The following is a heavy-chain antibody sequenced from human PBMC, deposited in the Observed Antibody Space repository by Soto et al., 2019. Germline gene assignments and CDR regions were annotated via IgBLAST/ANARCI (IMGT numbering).Heavy chain of an antibody. D-gene: IGHD6-13*01. CDR3: ATGGASAAGIEHYFDY. CDR1: GYTLTELS. CDR2: FDPEDGET. V-gene: IGHV1-24*01. Sequence: ASVKVSCKVSGYTLTELSMHWVRQAPGKGLEWMGGFDPEDGETIYAQKFQGRVTMTEDTSTDTAYMELSSLRSEDTAVYYCATGGASAAGIEHYFDYWGQGTLVTVSS. J-gene: IGHJ4*02.